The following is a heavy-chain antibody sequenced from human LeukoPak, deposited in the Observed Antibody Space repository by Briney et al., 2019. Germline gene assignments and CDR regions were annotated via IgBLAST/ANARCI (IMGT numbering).Heavy chain of an antibody. Sequence: SETLSLTCTVSGGSITSTYYWSWIRQPAGRGLECIGRIYTSGRTSYNPSLKSRVIMSVDTSKNQFSLKLSSVTAADTAVYYCARVMIRGIVGWAPFELSNWFDPWGQGTLVTVSS. CDR2: IYTSGRT. J-gene: IGHJ5*02. CDR3: ARVMIRGIVGWAPFELSNWFDP. V-gene: IGHV4-4*07. D-gene: IGHD3-10*01. CDR1: GGSITSTYY.